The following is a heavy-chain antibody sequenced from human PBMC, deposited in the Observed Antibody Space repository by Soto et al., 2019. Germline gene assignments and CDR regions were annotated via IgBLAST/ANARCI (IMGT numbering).Heavy chain of an antibody. CDR3: ARSLGMAVAGDLQY. Sequence: SGGSLRLSCAASGFTFSDYAMHWVRQAPGKGLEWVAVIWYDGDSKYYADSVKGRFTISRDNSKNTLYLQMNSLRAEDAAAYYCARSLGMAVAGDLQYWGQGTLVTVSS. V-gene: IGHV3-33*01. CDR1: GFTFSDYA. D-gene: IGHD6-19*01. J-gene: IGHJ4*02. CDR2: IWYDGDSK.